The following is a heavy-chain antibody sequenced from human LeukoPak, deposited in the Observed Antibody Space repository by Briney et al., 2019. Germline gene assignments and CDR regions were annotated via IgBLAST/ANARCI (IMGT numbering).Heavy chain of an antibody. J-gene: IGHJ4*02. D-gene: IGHD3-3*01. CDR2: IYHSGST. V-gene: IGHV4-34*01. CDR3: AGEGPIRFLDQIGY. CDR1: GGSFSGDF. Sequence: PSETLSLTCAVYGGSFSGDFWSWIRQSPGKGLEWIGSIYHSGSTYYNPSLKSRVSISIDTSKNQFSLRLTSLHAADTAVYYCAGEGPIRFLDQIGYWGQGILVTVSS.